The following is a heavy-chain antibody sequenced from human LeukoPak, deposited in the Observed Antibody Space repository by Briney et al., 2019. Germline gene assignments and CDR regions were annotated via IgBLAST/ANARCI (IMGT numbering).Heavy chain of an antibody. CDR2: IYYSGST. CDR3: ARLGRSGSYPFDY. Sequence: SETLSLTCTVSGVSISSSSYYWGWLRQPPGKGLEWIGSIYYSGSTYYNPSLKSRVTISVDTSKNQFSLKLSSVTAADTAVYYCARLGRSGSYPFDYWGQGTLVTVS. V-gene: IGHV4-39*01. D-gene: IGHD1-26*01. J-gene: IGHJ4*02. CDR1: GVSISSSSYY.